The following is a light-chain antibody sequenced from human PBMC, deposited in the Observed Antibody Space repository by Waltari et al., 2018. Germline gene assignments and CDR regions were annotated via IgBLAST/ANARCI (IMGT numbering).Light chain of an antibody. CDR1: QTILYSSNSKNY. Sequence: DIVMTQSPDSLAVSLGERATINCKSSQTILYSSNSKNYLAWYQHKTGQPPKLLIYWASTRESGVPDRFSGSGSETDFTLTISSLQAEDVAVYYCQQYYSIPYTFGQGTKLEIK. CDR3: QQYYSIPYT. J-gene: IGKJ2*01. CDR2: WAS. V-gene: IGKV4-1*01.